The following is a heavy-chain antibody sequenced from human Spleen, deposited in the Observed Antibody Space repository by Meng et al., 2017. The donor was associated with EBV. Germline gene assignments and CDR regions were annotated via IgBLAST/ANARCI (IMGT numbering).Heavy chain of an antibody. CDR3: AREVASYNWFDP. CDR1: GGSISSSKW. D-gene: IGHD5-12*01. J-gene: IGHJ5*02. CDR2: IYHSGST. Sequence: QVRLPGSGQGLVKPSGTLSLTCAVSGGSISSSKWWSWVRQPPGKGLEWIGEIYHSGSTNYNPSLKSRVTISVDKSKNQFSLKLSSVTAADTAVYYCAREVASYNWFDPWGQGTLVTVSS. V-gene: IGHV4-4*02.